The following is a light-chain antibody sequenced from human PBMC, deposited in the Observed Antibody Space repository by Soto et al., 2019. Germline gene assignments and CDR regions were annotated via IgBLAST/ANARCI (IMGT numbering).Light chain of an antibody. CDR2: WAS. CDR3: QQYYSTPRT. Sequence: DIVMTQSPDSLAVSLGERATINCKSSQSVLYSANNKNCLAWYQQKPGQPPKLLLYWASTRESGVPDRFSGSGSGTDFTLTISSLQAEDLAVYYCQQYYSTPRTFGQGTKVEIK. CDR1: QSVLYSANNKNC. J-gene: IGKJ1*01. V-gene: IGKV4-1*01.